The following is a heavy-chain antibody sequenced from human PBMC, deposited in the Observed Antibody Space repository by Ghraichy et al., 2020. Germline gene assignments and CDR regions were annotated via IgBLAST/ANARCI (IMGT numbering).Heavy chain of an antibody. Sequence: GGSLRLSCEASGFTFSNYAMHWVRQAPGKGLQCVSGISANGGTTYYANSVKGRFTISRDKSKNTLYLQMGSLRAEDMAVYYCAGKGPAYSSGWYDYWGRGTLVTVSS. V-gene: IGHV3-64*01. CDR2: ISANGGTT. CDR1: GFTFSNYA. D-gene: IGHD6-19*01. CDR3: AGKGPAYSSGWYDY. J-gene: IGHJ4*02.